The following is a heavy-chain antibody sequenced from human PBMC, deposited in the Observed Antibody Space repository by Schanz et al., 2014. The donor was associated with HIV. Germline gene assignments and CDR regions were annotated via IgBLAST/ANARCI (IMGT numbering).Heavy chain of an antibody. J-gene: IGHJ6*02. D-gene: IGHD1-7*01. V-gene: IGHV3-30*18. CDR1: GFTFSSYG. CDR3: AKDRITGTTGVPYYYYGMDV. Sequence: QVQLMESGGGLVKSGGSLRLSCAASGFTFSSYGMHWVRQAPGKGLEWVAVISYDGSNKYYADSVKGRFTISRDNSKNTLYLQMNSLRAEDTAVYYCAKDRITGTTGVPYYYYGMDVWGQGTTVTVSS. CDR2: ISYDGSNK.